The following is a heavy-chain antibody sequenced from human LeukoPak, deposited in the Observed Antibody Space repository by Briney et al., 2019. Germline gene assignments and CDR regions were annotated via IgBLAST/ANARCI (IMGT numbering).Heavy chain of an antibody. J-gene: IGHJ4*02. V-gene: IGHV3-53*01. CDR1: GFSVRSNY. CDR2: IYNDGST. CDR3: ARESGYAVGDF. D-gene: IGHD5-12*01. Sequence: GGSLRLPCTASGFSVRSNYMSWFRQAPGRGLEWASVIYNDGSTYYADSVKGRFIISKDISKNTLYLQMNNLRADDTAFYYCARESGYAVGDFWGRGTLVTVSS.